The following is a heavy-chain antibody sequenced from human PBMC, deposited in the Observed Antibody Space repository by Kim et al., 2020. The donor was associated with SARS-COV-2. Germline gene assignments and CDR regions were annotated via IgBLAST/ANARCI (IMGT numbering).Heavy chain of an antibody. Sequence: SETLSLTCTVSGGSVSNYYWSWIRQPAGKGLEWIGRISTSGSTNYNPSLKNRVTMSVDTSKNQFSLKLNSLAAADTAVYYCARERGWSDAFDIWGQGTM. J-gene: IGHJ3*02. CDR3: ARERGWSDAFDI. CDR1: GGSVSNYY. CDR2: ISTSGST. D-gene: IGHD6-19*01. V-gene: IGHV4-4*07.